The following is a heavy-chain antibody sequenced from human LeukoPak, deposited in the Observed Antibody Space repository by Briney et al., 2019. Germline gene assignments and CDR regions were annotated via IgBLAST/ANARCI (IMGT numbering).Heavy chain of an antibody. CDR1: GFTVSKYG. CDR2: ISYDGSNK. D-gene: IGHD1-1*01. J-gene: IGHJ4*02. Sequence: GGSLRLSCAASGFTVSKYGMRWVRQAPGKGLEWVAIISYDGSNKYYTDSVKGRVTISRDNTQNTLFLQMNSLRAEDTAVYYCAKDGASRIQYIQVHFDDWGEGTLVTVSS. CDR3: AKDGASRIQYIQVHFDD. V-gene: IGHV3-30*18.